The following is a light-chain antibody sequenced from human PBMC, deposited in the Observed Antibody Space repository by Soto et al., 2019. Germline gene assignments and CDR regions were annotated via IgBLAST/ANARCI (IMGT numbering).Light chain of an antibody. CDR1: QSVNSNY. V-gene: IGKV3-20*01. CDR2: GTS. Sequence: EIVLTQSPGTLSLSPGERATLSCRASQSVNSNYLDWYQQKPGQGPRVLMYGTSSMATGIPDRFSGSGSGTDFTLTISRLEPEDFAVYYCQQYDTSPRTFGQGTKVEI. J-gene: IGKJ1*01. CDR3: QQYDTSPRT.